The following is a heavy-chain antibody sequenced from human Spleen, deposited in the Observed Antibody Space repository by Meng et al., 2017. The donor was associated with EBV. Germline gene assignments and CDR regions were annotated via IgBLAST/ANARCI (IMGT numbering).Heavy chain of an antibody. Sequence: QVQLVTVGAGGKKPGSSGKVCCKSSGGTFNSDAISWVRQAPGQGLEGMGGLIPMLGAPNLAQKFQDRVTIIADKSTSTHYMELSSLRSDDTAVYYCASESGRGYTPDYWGRGTLVTVSS. CDR2: LIPMLGAP. V-gene: IGHV1-69*06. J-gene: IGHJ4*02. CDR1: GGTFNSDA. CDR3: ASESGRGYTPDY. D-gene: IGHD3-10*01.